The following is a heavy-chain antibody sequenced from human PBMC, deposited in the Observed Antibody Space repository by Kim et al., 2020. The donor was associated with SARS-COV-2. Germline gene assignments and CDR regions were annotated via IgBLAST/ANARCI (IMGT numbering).Heavy chain of an antibody. CDR1: GFTFSSYA. D-gene: IGHD3-22*01. Sequence: GGSLRLSCAASGFTFSSYAMSWVRQAPGKGLEWVSAISGSGGSTYYADSVKGRFTISRDNSKNTLYLQMNSLRAEDTAVYYCAKDGGITMIVYYFDYWGQGTLVTVSS. V-gene: IGHV3-23*01. CDR3: AKDGGITMIVYYFDY. CDR2: ISGSGGST. J-gene: IGHJ4*02.